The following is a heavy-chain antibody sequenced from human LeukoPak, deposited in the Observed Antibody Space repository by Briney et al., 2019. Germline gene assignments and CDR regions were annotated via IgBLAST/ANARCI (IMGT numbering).Heavy chain of an antibody. CDR2: IYYSGTT. CDR1: GGSINNDGHY. V-gene: IGHV4-31*03. Sequence: TSQTLSLTCTVSGGSINNDGHYWSWIRQHPGKGLEWIGYIYYSGTTDYNPSLRSRVTISVGTSKNQFSLQLRSVTAADTAVYYCARASRLGELSLGDWGQGTLVTVSS. CDR3: ARASRLGELSLGD. D-gene: IGHD3-16*02. J-gene: IGHJ4*02.